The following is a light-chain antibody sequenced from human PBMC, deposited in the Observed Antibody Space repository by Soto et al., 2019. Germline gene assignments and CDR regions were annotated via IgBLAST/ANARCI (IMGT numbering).Light chain of an antibody. CDR1: QRVLYSSNNKNY. Sequence: DIVMTQSPDSLAVSLGERATINCKSSQRVLYSSNNKNYLAWYQQKPGQPHKLLIYWASTRESGVPDRFSGSGFGPDFTLTIISLQAEDGAVYYCQQYYSTPETFGQGTKVEIK. CDR3: QQYYSTPET. CDR2: WAS. J-gene: IGKJ1*01. V-gene: IGKV4-1*01.